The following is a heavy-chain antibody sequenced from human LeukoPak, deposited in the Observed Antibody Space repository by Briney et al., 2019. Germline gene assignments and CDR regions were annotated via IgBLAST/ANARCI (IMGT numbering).Heavy chain of an antibody. CDR1: GGSISSYY. Sequence: PSETLSLTCTASGGSISSYYWSWIRQPPGKGLEWIRYIYYSGSTNYNPPLKSRVTISVDTSKNQFSLKLSSMTAADTAVYYCARRMYYYDSSGYGGYWLDPWGQGTLVTVSS. CDR2: IYYSGST. J-gene: IGHJ5*02. CDR3: ARRMYYYDSSGYGGYWLDP. D-gene: IGHD3-22*01. V-gene: IGHV4-59*08.